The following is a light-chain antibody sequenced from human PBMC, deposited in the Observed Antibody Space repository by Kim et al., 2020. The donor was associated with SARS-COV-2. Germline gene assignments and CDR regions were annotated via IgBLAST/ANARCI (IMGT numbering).Light chain of an antibody. Sequence: GAIGQTAMIACRGTFVGSKNVHWYQLKPGQAPVVVIYRDSNRPSGIPERFSGSNSGSTATLTISRAQDGDEADYFCQVWDSSTAVFGGGTQLTVL. CDR3: QVWDSSTAV. V-gene: IGLV3-9*01. CDR2: RDS. CDR1: FVGSKN. J-gene: IGLJ3*02.